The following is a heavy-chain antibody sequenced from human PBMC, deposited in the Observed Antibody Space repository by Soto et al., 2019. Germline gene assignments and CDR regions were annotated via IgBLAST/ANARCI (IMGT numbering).Heavy chain of an antibody. D-gene: IGHD6-19*01. CDR1: GYTFTSYG. J-gene: IGHJ4*02. CDR3: VRDLFSSSSPAAY. CDR2: ISGYNGRT. V-gene: IGHV1-18*01. Sequence: QVQLVQSGAEMKKPGASVKVSCKASGYTFTSYGFSWVRQAPGQGPEWMGWISGYNGRTKYAQTLQGRVTMTTDTSTSTVYMEVRGLRSDDTAVYYCVRDLFSSSSPAAYWGQGTLVTVSS.